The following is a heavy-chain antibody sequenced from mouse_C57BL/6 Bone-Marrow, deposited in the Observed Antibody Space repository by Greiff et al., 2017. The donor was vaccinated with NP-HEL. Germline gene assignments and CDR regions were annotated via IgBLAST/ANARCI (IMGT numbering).Heavy chain of an antibody. V-gene: IGHV1-78*01. J-gene: IGHJ2*01. Sequence: VKLMESDAELVKPGASVKISCKVSGYTFTDHTIHWMKQRPEQGLEWIGYIYPRDGSTKYNEKFKGKATLTADKSSSTAYMQLNSLTSEDSAVYFCARKGDDYDGVDYWGQGTTLTVSS. CDR2: IYPRDGST. CDR1: GYTFTDHT. D-gene: IGHD2-4*01. CDR3: ARKGDDYDGVDY.